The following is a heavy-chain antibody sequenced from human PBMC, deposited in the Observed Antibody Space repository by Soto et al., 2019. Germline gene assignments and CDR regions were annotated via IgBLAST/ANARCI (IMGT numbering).Heavy chain of an antibody. CDR3: AKATYSGSYFSDY. CDR1: GFSFSSYG. J-gene: IGHJ4*02. CDR2: ISYDGSNE. D-gene: IGHD1-26*01. Sequence: QVQLVESGGGVVQPGRSLGLSCAASGFSFSSYGLHWVRQAPGKGLEWVAAISYDGSNEYYADSVKGRFTISRDNSKNTLYLQMNSLRAEDTAVYYCAKATYSGSYFSDYWGQGTLVTVSS. V-gene: IGHV3-30*18.